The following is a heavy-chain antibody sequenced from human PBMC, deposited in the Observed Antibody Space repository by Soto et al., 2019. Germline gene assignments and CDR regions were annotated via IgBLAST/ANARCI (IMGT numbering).Heavy chain of an antibody. CDR1: GGSISSYY. J-gene: IGHJ4*02. D-gene: IGHD4-17*01. CDR3: ARVHGDYEDYFDY. V-gene: IGHV4-59*01. CDR2: IYYSGST. Sequence: SETLSLTCTVSGGSISSYYWSWIRQPPGKGLGWIGYIYYSGSTNYNPSLKSRVTISVDTSKNQFSLKLSSVTAADTAVYYCARVHGDYEDYFDYWGQGTLVTVSS.